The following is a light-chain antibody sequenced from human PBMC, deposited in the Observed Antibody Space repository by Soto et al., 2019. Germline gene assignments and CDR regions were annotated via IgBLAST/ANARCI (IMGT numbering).Light chain of an antibody. CDR3: QQFQSSLRT. V-gene: IGKV3-15*01. J-gene: IGKJ1*01. CDR2: GAS. CDR1: QTISSN. Sequence: DIVMTQSPATLSVSPGERATLSCRASQTISSNLAWYQQKPGQTPRLLIYGASTRAAGIPARFSGSGSGTDFTLTITSLQSEDFAVYYCQQFQSSLRTFGQGTQVEV.